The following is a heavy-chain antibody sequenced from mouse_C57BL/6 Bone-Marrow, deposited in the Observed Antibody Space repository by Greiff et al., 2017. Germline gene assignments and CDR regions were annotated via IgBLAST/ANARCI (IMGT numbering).Heavy chain of an antibody. V-gene: IGHV1-5*01. CDR3: TRHGSSPYYFDY. CDR1: GYTFTSYW. CDR2: IYPGNSDT. J-gene: IGHJ2*01. D-gene: IGHD1-1*01. Sequence: VHVKQSGTVLARPGASVKMSCKTSGYTFTSYWMHWVKQRPGPGLEWIGAIYPGNSDTSYNQKFKGKAKLTAVTSASTAYMELSSLTNEDSAVYYCTRHGSSPYYFDYWGQGTTLTVSS.